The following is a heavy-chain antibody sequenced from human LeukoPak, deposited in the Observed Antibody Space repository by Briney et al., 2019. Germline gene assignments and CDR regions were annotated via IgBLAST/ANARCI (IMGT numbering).Heavy chain of an antibody. V-gene: IGHV3-21*01. CDR1: GFTFSDYH. CDR3: GFSSSGWAGLDY. CDR2: ISTSNSYI. Sequence: GGSLRLSCVVSGFTFSDYHMNWVRQAPGKGLEWVSSISTSNSYIYYADSLTGRFTISRDNAQNSLYLQMNSLRADDTAVYYCGFSSSGWAGLDYWGQGTLVTVSS. J-gene: IGHJ4*02. D-gene: IGHD6-19*01.